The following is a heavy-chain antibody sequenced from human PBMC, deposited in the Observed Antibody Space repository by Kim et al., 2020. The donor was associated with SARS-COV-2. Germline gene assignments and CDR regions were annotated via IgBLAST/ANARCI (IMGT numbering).Heavy chain of an antibody. CDR2: IKQDGNQK. D-gene: IGHD6-19*01. J-gene: IGHJ3*02. CDR1: GFTFSSYW. V-gene: IGHV3-7*01. Sequence: GGSLRLSCAASGFTFSSYWMTWVRQAPGKGLEWVANIKQDGNQKYYVDSVKGRFTISRDNAKNSLYLQMNSLRAEDTAVYYCARDGDLYSSGKDAFDIWGQGTMVRLF. CDR3: ARDGDLYSSGKDAFDI.